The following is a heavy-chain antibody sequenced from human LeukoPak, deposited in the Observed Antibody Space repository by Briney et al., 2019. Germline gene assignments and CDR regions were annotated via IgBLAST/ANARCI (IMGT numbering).Heavy chain of an antibody. V-gene: IGHV3-53*01. CDR3: ARDPHGYNSYFDY. D-gene: IGHD5-24*01. Sequence: GGSLRLSCAASGFIVSSNYMNWVRQTPGKGLEWVSVIYTDGSTYYADSVKGRFTISRDISRNTVHLQMNSLRAGDTAVYYCARDPHGYNSYFDYWGQGTLVTISS. J-gene: IGHJ4*02. CDR1: GFIVSSNY. CDR2: IYTDGST.